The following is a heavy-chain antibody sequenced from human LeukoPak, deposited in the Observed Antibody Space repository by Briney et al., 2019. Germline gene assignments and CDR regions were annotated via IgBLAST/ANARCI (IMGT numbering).Heavy chain of an antibody. J-gene: IGHJ4*02. CDR1: GFTFSSYS. CDR2: ISSSSSYI. D-gene: IGHD3-3*01. Sequence: PGGSLRLSCAASGFTFSSYSMNWVRQAPGKGLEWVSSISSSSSYIYYADSVKGRFTISRDNAKNSLYLQMNSLRAEDTAVYYCARAYYDFWSGYGRFDYWGQGTLVTDSS. V-gene: IGHV3-21*01. CDR3: ARAYYDFWSGYGRFDY.